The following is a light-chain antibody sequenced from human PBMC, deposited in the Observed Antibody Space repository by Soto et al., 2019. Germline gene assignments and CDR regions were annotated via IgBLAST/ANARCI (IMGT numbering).Light chain of an antibody. J-gene: IGKJ5*01. CDR3: QQYGGSPLIT. Sequence: ENVLTQSPGTLSLSPGYRATIFFRARQSLTNPYIAWYQQKPGQAPRLLIYDISSRATGIPDRFSGSVSGTDFTLTITRLEPEDFAVYYCQQYGGSPLITFGQGTRLEIK. CDR1: QSLTNPY. CDR2: DIS. V-gene: IGKV3-20*01.